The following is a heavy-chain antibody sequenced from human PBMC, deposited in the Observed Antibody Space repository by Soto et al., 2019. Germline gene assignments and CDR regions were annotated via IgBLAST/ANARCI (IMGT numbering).Heavy chain of an antibody. CDR1: GFTFNSSA. J-gene: IGHJ4*02. CDR3: AKGRYRIGWYDPYLDY. CDR2: TSGGAGST. D-gene: IGHD6-19*01. Sequence: EVQLLEAGGGLVQPGGSLRLSCAASGFTFNSSAMSWVRQAPGKGLEWVSTTSGGAGSTYYAGSVKGRFTISRDNSTTTLDLQMNSLRADDTAVYSCAKGRYRIGWYDPYLDYWGQGTLVTVSS. V-gene: IGHV3-23*01.